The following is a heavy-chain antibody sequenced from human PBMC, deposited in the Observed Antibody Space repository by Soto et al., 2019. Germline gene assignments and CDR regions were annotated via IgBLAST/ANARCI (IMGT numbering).Heavy chain of an antibody. J-gene: IGHJ6*02. CDR1: GGSLSSGGYY. Sequence: PSETLSLTCAVSGGSLSSGGYYWTWIRQHPGKGLEWIGYNYYSGITYYNPSLKSRVTISLDTSKNQFSLKLSSVTAADTAVYYCARGSSIAGLYYGMDVWGQGTTVTVSS. CDR3: ARGSSIAGLYYGMDV. D-gene: IGHD6-6*01. CDR2: NYYSGIT. V-gene: IGHV4-31*11.